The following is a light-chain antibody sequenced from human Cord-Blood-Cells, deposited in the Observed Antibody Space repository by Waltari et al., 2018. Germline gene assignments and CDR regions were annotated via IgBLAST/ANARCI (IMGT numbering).Light chain of an antibody. J-gene: IGLJ3*02. CDR3: CSYAGSYPWV. V-gene: IGLV2-11*01. CDR2: EVS. CDR1: SSDVGGYNY. Sequence: QSALTQPRSVSGSPGLSVTISCTGTSSDVGGYNYVSWYQQHPGKAPKLMIYEVSKRPSGVPYRFSGSKSGNTASLTISGLQAEDEADYYCCSYAGSYPWVFGGGTKLTVL.